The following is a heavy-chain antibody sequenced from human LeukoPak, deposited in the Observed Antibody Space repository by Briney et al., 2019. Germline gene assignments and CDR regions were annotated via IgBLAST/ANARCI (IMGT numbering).Heavy chain of an antibody. CDR3: AKDGDGGVGATWASFHY. CDR2: ISWDGGST. J-gene: IGHJ4*02. D-gene: IGHD1-26*01. CDR1: GFTFDDYT. V-gene: IGHV3-43*01. Sequence: PPGGSLRLSCAASGFTFDDYTMHWVRHAPGKGLEWVSLISWDGGSTYYADSVKGRFTISRDNSKNSLYLQMNSLRTEDTALYYCAKDGDGGVGATWASFHYWGQGTLVTVSS.